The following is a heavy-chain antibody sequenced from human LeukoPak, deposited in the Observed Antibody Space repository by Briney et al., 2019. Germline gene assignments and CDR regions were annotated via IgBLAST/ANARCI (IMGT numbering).Heavy chain of an antibody. CDR3: ATPHRGTYGSGSPLY. J-gene: IGHJ4*02. Sequence: ASVKVSCKVAGYILAKLSMHWVRQAPGKGLEWMGGFDPEDGETIYAQKFQGRVTMTEDTSTDTAYMELSSLRSEVTAVYYCATPHRGTYGSGSPLYWGQGTLVTVSS. D-gene: IGHD3-10*01. V-gene: IGHV1-24*01. CDR2: FDPEDGET. CDR1: GYILAKLS.